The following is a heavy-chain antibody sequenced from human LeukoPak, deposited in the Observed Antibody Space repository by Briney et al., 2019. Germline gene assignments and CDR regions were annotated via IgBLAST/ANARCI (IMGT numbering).Heavy chain of an antibody. J-gene: IGHJ4*02. V-gene: IGHV4-59*01. CDR2: IYYSGST. CDR3: AREREGDFDY. D-gene: IGHD5-24*01. CDR1: GGSISGYY. Sequence: SETLSLTCTVSGGSISGYYWSWIRQPPGKGLEWIGYIYYSGSTNYNPSLKSRVTISVDTSKNQFSLKLSSVTAADTAVYYCAREREGDFDYWGQGTLVTVSS.